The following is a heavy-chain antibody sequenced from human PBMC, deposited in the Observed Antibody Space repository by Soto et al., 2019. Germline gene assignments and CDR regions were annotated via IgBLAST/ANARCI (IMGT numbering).Heavy chain of an antibody. D-gene: IGHD6-25*01. CDR2: IKGDGSAK. Sequence: EVQLVESGGGLVPPGGSLRLSCAASGFNFGNYWMTWVRQAQGKGLEWVANIKGDGSAKSYLDSVRGRFTVSSVNAENSLFVQMNILRGEDTALYYCAGDVFPGSSGYSLDAFEIWGHGTMVTVS. V-gene: IGHV3-7*04. CDR1: GFNFGNYW. CDR3: AGDVFPGSSGYSLDAFEI. J-gene: IGHJ3*02.